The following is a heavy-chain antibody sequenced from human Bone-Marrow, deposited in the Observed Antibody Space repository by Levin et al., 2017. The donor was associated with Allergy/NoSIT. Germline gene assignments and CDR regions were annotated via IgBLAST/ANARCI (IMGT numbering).Heavy chain of an antibody. J-gene: IGHJ6*02. V-gene: IGHV4-4*02. CDR1: GGSISSINW. CDR3: ARTPDDYYGMDV. Sequence: PSETLSLTCAVSGGSISSINWWSWVRQPPGKGLEWIGEIYHNENTNYNPSLKSRVTISVDKPKNQVALRLSSVTAADTAVYFCARTPDDYYGMDVWGQGTTVTVS. CDR2: IYHNENT.